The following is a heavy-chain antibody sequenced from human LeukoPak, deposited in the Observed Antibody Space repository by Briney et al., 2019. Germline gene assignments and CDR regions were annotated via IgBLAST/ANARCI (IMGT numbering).Heavy chain of an antibody. CDR3: ARDAFYCSSTSCYGLDV. Sequence: PSQTLSLTCTVSGGSISSGGYYWSWIRQHPGKGLEWIGYIYYSGSTYYNPSLKSRVTISVDTSKNQFSLKLSSVTAADTAVYYCARDAFYCSSTSCYGLDVWGKGTTVTVSS. CDR2: IYYSGST. J-gene: IGHJ6*04. V-gene: IGHV4-31*03. CDR1: GGSISSGGYY. D-gene: IGHD2-2*01.